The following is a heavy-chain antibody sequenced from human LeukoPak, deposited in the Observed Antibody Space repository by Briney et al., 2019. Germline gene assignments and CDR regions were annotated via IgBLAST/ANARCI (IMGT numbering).Heavy chain of an antibody. V-gene: IGHV3-74*01. CDR1: GYTFGRYW. D-gene: IGHD3-10*01. CDR2: INEDGSST. CDR3: TTDTFGARDS. Sequence: PGGSLRLSCAASGYTFGRYWMHWVRQGPGKGLVWVSRINEDGSSTSYAESVGGRFTISRDNAKNTLYLQMNSLRAEDAAVYYCTTDTFGARDSWGQGTLVTVSS. J-gene: IGHJ4*02.